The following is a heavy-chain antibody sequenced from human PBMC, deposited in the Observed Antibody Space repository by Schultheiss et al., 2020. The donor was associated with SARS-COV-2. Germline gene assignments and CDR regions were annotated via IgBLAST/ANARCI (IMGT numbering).Heavy chain of an antibody. CDR2: ISYDGSNK. V-gene: IGHV3-30-3*01. CDR1: GFTFSSYA. D-gene: IGHD5-24*01. J-gene: IGHJ4*02. Sequence: GGSLRLSCTASGFTFSSYAIHWVRQAPGKGLEWVAVISYDGSNKYYAGSVKGRFTISRDNSKNTRYLQLNSLRVEDTAVYYCAKHGYNWRIDYWGQGTLVTVSS. CDR3: AKHGYNWRIDY.